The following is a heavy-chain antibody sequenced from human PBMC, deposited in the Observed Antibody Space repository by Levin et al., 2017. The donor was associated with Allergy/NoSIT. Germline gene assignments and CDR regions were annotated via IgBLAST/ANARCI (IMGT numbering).Heavy chain of an antibody. CDR1: GFTFSNAW. Sequence: PWASVKVSCVASGFTFSNAWMTWVRQAPGKGLEWVGRSISKSHGGTIEYAAPVKGRFTISRDDSKNTLYLEMNSLKTEDTAVYYCGLYDSTSARGDYWGQGTLVTVSS. J-gene: IGHJ4*02. CDR2: SISKSHGGTI. CDR3: GLYDSTSARGDY. D-gene: IGHD3-22*01. V-gene: IGHV3-15*01.